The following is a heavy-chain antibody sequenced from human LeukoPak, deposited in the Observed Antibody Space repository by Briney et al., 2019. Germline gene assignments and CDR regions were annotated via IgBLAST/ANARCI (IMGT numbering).Heavy chain of an antibody. V-gene: IGHV4-59*04. CDR3: ARKTTAGPTKAAFDI. CDR2: IYYSGGI. J-gene: IGHJ3*02. D-gene: IGHD2-21*02. Sequence: SETLSLTCTVSGGSISSYYWSWIRQPPGRGLEWIGHIYYSGGIYYNPSLKSRVTMSVDTSRNQFSLKLSSVTAVDTAVYYCARKTTAGPTKAAFDIWGQGTMVAVST. CDR1: GGSISSYY.